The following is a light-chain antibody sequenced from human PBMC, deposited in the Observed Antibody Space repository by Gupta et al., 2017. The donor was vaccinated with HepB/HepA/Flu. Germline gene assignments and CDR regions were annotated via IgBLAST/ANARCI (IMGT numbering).Light chain of an antibody. CDR2: YDS. Sequence: SYVLTQPPSVPVAPGKTARITCGGNNIGSQIVHWYQQKPGQAPVLVIYYDSDRPAGIPERFSGSNSGNTATLTISRVEAGDEADYYCQVWDGNSDHVLFGGGTKLTVL. CDR1: NIGSQI. V-gene: IGLV3-21*04. J-gene: IGLJ2*01. CDR3: QVWDGNSDHVL.